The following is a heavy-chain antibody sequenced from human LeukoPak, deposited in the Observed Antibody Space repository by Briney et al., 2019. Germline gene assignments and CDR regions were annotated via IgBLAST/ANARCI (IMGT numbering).Heavy chain of an antibody. V-gene: IGHV3-7*01. D-gene: IGHD3-3*01. CDR2: IKQDGSEK. J-gene: IGHJ2*01. Sequence: GGSLRLSCAASGFTFSSYWMSWVRQAPGKGLEWVANIKQDGSEKYYVDSVKGRFTISRDNAKNSLYLQMNSLRAEDTAVYYCARVADYITIFGVVNYWFDPWGRGTLVTVSS. CDR3: ARVADYITIFGVVNYWFDP. CDR1: GFTFSSYW.